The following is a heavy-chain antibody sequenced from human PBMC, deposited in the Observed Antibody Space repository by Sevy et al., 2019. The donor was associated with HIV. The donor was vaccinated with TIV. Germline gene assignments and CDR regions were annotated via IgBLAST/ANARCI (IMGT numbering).Heavy chain of an antibody. D-gene: IGHD6-19*01. Sequence: GSLRLSCAASGFTFNTHAMHWVRQAPGKGLEWVALISYDGLIKYYGESVKGRFTISRDDTRNTLFLQMNGLRNDDTAMYYCAREAGYTTGWSPGNYWGQGTLVTVSS. CDR3: AREAGYTTGWSPGNY. CDR1: GFTFNTHA. V-gene: IGHV3-30*14. CDR2: ISYDGLIK. J-gene: IGHJ4*02.